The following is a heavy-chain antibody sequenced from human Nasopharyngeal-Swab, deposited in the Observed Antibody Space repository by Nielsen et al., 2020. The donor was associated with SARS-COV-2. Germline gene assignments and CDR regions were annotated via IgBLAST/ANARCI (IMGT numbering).Heavy chain of an antibody. Sequence: ASVKVSCKASGYTFTGYYMHWVRQAPGQGLEWMGRINPNSGGTNYAQKFQGRGTMTRDTSISTAYMELSRLRSDDTAVYYCARDHDVDTAMVFDLANAGRVDIDNNWFDPWGQGTLVTVSS. CDR3: ARDHDVDTAMVFDLANAGRVDIDNNWFDP. CDR1: GYTFTGYY. V-gene: IGHV1-2*06. J-gene: IGHJ5*02. CDR2: INPNSGGT. D-gene: IGHD5-18*01.